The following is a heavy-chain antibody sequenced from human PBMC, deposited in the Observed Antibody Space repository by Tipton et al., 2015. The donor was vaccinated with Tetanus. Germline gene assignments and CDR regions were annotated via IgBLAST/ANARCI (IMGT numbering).Heavy chain of an antibody. CDR3: AREPAATGTSLFDY. CDR2: ISHSGST. CDR1: GGSISSNYW. D-gene: IGHD6-13*01. V-gene: IGHV4-4*02. Sequence: SLRLSCAVSGGSISSNYWWSWVRQSPGTGLEWIGEISHSGSTNYNPSLKSRVTISVDKSKNQFSLRLGSVTAADTAMYYCAREPAATGTSLFDYWGQGALVTVSS. J-gene: IGHJ4*02.